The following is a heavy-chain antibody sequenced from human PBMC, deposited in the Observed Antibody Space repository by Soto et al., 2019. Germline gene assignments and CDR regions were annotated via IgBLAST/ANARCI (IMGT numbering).Heavy chain of an antibody. Sequence: PGGSLRLSCAASGFTFSSYGMHWVRQAPGKGLEWVAVISYDGSNKYYADSVKGRFTISRDNSKNTLYLQMNSLRAEDTAVYYCANPGGVVPAAKPNSGVLWFDPWGQGTLVAVSS. CDR3: ANPGGVVPAAKPNSGVLWFDP. CDR1: GFTFSSYG. D-gene: IGHD2-2*02. V-gene: IGHV3-30*18. CDR2: ISYDGSNK. J-gene: IGHJ5*02.